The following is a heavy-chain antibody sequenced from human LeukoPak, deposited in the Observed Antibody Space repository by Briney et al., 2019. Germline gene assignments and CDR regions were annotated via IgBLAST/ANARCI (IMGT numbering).Heavy chain of an antibody. V-gene: IGHV1-2*02. CDR3: ARQTEYSSGWYPLDY. Sequence: ASVTVSCKVSGYTFTDYYLHSVRQAPGQGLECMGWINPNSGATKYTETFQGRVTITRDTSISTAYMELSRLTSDDTAMYYCARQTEYSSGWYPLDYWGQGTLVTVSS. D-gene: IGHD6-19*01. CDR1: GYTFTDYY. J-gene: IGHJ4*02. CDR2: INPNSGAT.